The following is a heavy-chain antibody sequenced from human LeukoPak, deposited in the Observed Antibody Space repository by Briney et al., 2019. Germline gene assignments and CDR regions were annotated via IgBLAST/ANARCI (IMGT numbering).Heavy chain of an antibody. CDR3: TRHGTPGIAVAGGNSDY. CDR1: GFTLSGSA. CDR2: IRSKANSYAT. Sequence: GGSLKLSCAASGFTLSGSAMHWVRQASGKGLEWVGRIRSKANSYATAYAASVKGRFTISRDDSKNTAYLQMNSLKTEDTAVYYCTRHGTPGIAVAGGNSDYWGQGTLVTVSS. J-gene: IGHJ4*02. V-gene: IGHV3-73*01. D-gene: IGHD6-19*01.